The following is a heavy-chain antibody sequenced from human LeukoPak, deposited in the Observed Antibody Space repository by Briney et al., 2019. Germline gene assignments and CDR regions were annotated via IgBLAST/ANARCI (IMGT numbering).Heavy chain of an antibody. J-gene: IGHJ4*02. CDR1: GFTFNSYA. CDR3: AKCRSLSPASATNY. Sequence: GGSLRLSCAASGFTFNSYAMSWVRQAPGKGLEWVSGISGSGDSTYYAASVEGRFTISRDYSRNTLDLQINSLRAEDTAVYYCAKCRSLSPASATNYWGQGTLVTVSS. V-gene: IGHV3-23*01. D-gene: IGHD2-15*01. CDR2: ISGSGDST.